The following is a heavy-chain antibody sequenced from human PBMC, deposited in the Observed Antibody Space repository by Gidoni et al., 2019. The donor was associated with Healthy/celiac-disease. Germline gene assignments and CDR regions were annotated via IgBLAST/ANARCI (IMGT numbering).Heavy chain of an antibody. J-gene: IGHJ3*02. CDR1: GGTFSSYA. CDR2: IIPILGIA. D-gene: IGHD1-26*01. V-gene: IGHV1-69*04. Sequence: QVQLVQSGAEVKKPGSSVKVSCKASGGTFSSYAISWVRQPPGQGLEWMGRIIPILGIANYAQKFQGRVTITADKSTSTAYMELSSLRSEDTAVYYCASPGLGGRAFDIWGQGTMVTVSS. CDR3: ASPGLGGRAFDI.